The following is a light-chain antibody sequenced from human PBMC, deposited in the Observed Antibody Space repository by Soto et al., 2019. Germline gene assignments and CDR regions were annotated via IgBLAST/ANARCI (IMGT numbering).Light chain of an antibody. Sequence: QSVLTRPASVSGSPGQSITISCTGTTSDVGGYNFVSWYQQHPGKAPKLLIYGVTDRPSGVSNRFSGSKSGNTASLTISGLQAEDEADYYCSSYTSGTTGVFGTGTKVTVL. CDR1: TSDVGGYNF. J-gene: IGLJ1*01. CDR2: GVT. CDR3: SSYTSGTTGV. V-gene: IGLV2-14*01.